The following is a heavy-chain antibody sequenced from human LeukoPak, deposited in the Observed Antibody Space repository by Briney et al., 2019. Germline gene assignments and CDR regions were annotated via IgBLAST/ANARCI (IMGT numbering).Heavy chain of an antibody. D-gene: IGHD3-22*01. J-gene: IGHJ4*02. CDR3: AKETSGDSSGYYYDY. Sequence: GGSLRLSCAASGFTFDDYAMHWVRQAPGKGLEWVSLISGDGGSTYYADSVKGRFTISRDNSKNSLYLQMNSLRTEDTALYYCAKETSGDSSGYYYDYWGQGTLVTVSS. CDR2: ISGDGGST. CDR1: GFTFDDYA. V-gene: IGHV3-43*02.